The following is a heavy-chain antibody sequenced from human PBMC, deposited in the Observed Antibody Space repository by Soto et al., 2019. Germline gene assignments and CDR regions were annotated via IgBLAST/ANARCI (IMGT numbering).Heavy chain of an antibody. CDR1: GFTFSTYW. CDR2: IKQDGTEK. D-gene: IGHD3-3*01. V-gene: IGHV3-7*01. J-gene: IGHJ4*02. Sequence: EVQLVESGGGLVQPGGSLRLSCAASGFTFSTYWMSWVRRTPGKGLEWVANIKQDGTEKYYVDSVKGRFTISRDHAKNSLYLQMNSLRAEDTAVYYCARAEYDFWSGYQRYFDYWGQGTLVTVSS. CDR3: ARAEYDFWSGYQRYFDY.